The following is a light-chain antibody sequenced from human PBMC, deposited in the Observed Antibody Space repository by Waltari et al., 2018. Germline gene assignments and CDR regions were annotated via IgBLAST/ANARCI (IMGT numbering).Light chain of an antibody. CDR1: RSNLGEGSD. CDR2: ANS. CDR3: QCYDSRLSGVV. J-gene: IGLJ2*01. V-gene: IGLV1-40*01. Sequence: QSVLTQPPSVSGAPGQGVTISCTGSRSNLGEGSDVHWYQQVPGTAPKVLIYANSNRPSGVPDRFSGSKSGTSASLAITGLQAEDEADYYCQCYDSRLSGVVFGGGTKLTVL.